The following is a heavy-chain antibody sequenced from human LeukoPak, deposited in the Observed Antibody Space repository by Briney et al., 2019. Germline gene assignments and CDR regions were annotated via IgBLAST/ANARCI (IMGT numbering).Heavy chain of an antibody. CDR2: IYYSGST. D-gene: IGHD1-26*01. CDR1: GGSISSYY. Sequence: SETLSLTCTVSGGSISSYYWSWIRQPPGKGLEWIGYIYYSGSTNYNPSLKSRVTISVDTSKNQFSLKLSPVTAADTAVYYCAGGKVGAGYYYYYGMDVWGQGTTVTVSS. J-gene: IGHJ6*02. CDR3: AGGKVGAGYYYYYGMDV. V-gene: IGHV4-59*08.